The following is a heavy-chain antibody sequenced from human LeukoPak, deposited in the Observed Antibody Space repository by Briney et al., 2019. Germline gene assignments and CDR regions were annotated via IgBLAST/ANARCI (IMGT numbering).Heavy chain of an antibody. CDR3: VRAVWWPGWQPLFDY. CDR1: GYSFTSYW. D-gene: IGHD4/OR15-4a*01. J-gene: IGHJ4*02. V-gene: IGHV5-51*01. CDR2: IYPGDSDT. Sequence: GESLKISCKGSGYSFTSYWIGWVRQMPGKGLEWMGIIYPGDSDTRYSPSFQGQVAISADKSISTAYLQWSSLKASDSAMYYCVRAVWWPGWQPLFDYWGQGTLVTVSS.